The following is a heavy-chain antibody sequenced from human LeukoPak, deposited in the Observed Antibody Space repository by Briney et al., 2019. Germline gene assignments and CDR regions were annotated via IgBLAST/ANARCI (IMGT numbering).Heavy chain of an antibody. Sequence: SETLSLTCTVSGGSIGNYYWSWIRQPPGKGLEWIGYIYYSGNTNYNPSLKSRVTISVDTSKNQCSLKLNSVTAADTVVYYCARVRYCSTNRCYDREFDNWGQGTLVTVSS. D-gene: IGHD2-2*01. CDR3: ARVRYCSTNRCYDREFDN. CDR1: GGSIGNYY. V-gene: IGHV4-59*01. CDR2: IYYSGNT. J-gene: IGHJ4*02.